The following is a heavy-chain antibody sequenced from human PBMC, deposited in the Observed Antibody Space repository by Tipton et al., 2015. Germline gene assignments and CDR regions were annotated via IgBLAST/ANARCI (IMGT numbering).Heavy chain of an antibody. CDR3: ARARGRHGGLLDS. CDR2: ISHSGST. CDR1: TYSISRDSY. D-gene: IGHD4-23*01. Sequence: TLSLTCTISTYSISRDSYWGWIRQPPGKGLEWIGAISHSGSTYYNPSLKSRVTISVDTSKSQFSLKLTSVTAADTAMYYCARARGRHGGLLDSWGQGTLVIVSS. V-gene: IGHV4-38-2*02. J-gene: IGHJ4*02.